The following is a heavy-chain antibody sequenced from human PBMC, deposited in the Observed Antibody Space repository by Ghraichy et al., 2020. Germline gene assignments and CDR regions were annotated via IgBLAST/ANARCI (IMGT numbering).Heavy chain of an antibody. J-gene: IGHJ6*03. V-gene: IGHV3-53*01. CDR1: GFTVSSNY. Sequence: GGSLRLSCAASGFTVSSNYMSWVRQAPGKGLEWVSVIYSGGSTYSADSVRGRFTISRDKSKNTVYLRMNSLRAEDTAVYYCARDLEYYASGSYPYYYYMDVWGKGTTVTVSS. CDR2: IYSGGST. D-gene: IGHD3-10*01. CDR3: ARDLEYYASGSYPYYYYMDV.